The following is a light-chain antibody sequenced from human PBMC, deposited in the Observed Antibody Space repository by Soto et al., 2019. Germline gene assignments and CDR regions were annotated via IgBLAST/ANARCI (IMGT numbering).Light chain of an antibody. Sequence: IQMTQSPSTLSASVGDRVTITFRASQSISSWLAWYQQKPGKAPKVLIFDASSLESGVPSRFSGSGSATEFTLTISSLQPDDFATYYCQHYNSYSEAFGQGTKVDIK. CDR1: QSISSW. CDR2: DAS. J-gene: IGKJ1*01. V-gene: IGKV1-5*01. CDR3: QHYNSYSEA.